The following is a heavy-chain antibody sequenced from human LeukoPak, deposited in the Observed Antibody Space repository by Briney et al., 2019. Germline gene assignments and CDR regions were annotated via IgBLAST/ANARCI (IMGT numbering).Heavy chain of an antibody. Sequence: PGGSLRLSCAGSGFTFSSYAMIWVRQAPGKGLGWVSSISGSGANTYYADSVKGRFTISRDNSKNTLYLHMNSLRAEDTAVYYCTKLDSISTDWGQGTLVTVST. V-gene: IGHV3-23*01. CDR2: ISGSGANT. D-gene: IGHD1-14*01. J-gene: IGHJ4*02. CDR1: GFTFSSYA. CDR3: TKLDSISTD.